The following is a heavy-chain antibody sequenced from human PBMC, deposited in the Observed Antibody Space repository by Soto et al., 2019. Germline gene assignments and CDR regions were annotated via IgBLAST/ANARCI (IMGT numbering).Heavy chain of an antibody. CDR2: ISGTGVSS. Sequence: LRLSCEVSGFTFSSYAMSWVRQAPGKGLEWVAVISGTGVSSQYADSVKGRFTISRDNSKNTLTLQMNSLRAEDTAVYYCAKPRLVAGLIKYVDFASWGQGTLVTVSS. CDR3: AKPRLVAGLIKYVDFAS. D-gene: IGHD6-19*01. CDR1: GFTFSSYA. J-gene: IGHJ4*02. V-gene: IGHV3-23*01.